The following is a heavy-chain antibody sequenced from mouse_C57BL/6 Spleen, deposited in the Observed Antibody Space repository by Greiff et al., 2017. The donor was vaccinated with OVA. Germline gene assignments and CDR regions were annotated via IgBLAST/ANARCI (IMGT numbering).Heavy chain of an antibody. CDR1: GYAFSSSW. CDR3: ARSGGNYVEAMDH. CDR2: IYPGDGDT. J-gene: IGHJ4*01. V-gene: IGHV1-82*01. D-gene: IGHD2-1*01. Sequence: QVQLKESGPELVKPGASVKISCKASGYAFSSSWMNWVKQRPGKGLEWIGRIYPGDGDTNYNGKFKGKATLTADKSSSTAYMQLSSLTSEDSAVYFCARSGGNYVEAMDHWGQGTSVTVSS.